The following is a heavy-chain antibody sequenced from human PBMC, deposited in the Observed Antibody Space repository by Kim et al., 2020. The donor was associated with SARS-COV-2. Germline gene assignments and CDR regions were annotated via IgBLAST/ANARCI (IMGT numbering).Heavy chain of an antibody. J-gene: IGHJ4*02. Sequence: GGSLRLSCAASGFTFSSYWMSWVRQAPGKGLEWVANIKQDGSEKYYVDSVKGRFTISRDNAKNSLYLQMNSLRAEDTAVYYCARFNWNYQYYFDYWGQGTLVTVSS. V-gene: IGHV3-7*01. CDR2: IKQDGSEK. CDR3: ARFNWNYQYYFDY. CDR1: GFTFSSYW. D-gene: IGHD1-7*01.